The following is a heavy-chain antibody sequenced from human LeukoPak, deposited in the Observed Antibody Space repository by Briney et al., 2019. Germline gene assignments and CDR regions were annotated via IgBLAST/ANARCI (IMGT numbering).Heavy chain of an antibody. V-gene: IGHV3-30*02. CDR1: GFTFSAYG. D-gene: IGHD2/OR15-2a*01. J-gene: IGHJ4*02. Sequence: SGGSLSLSCGASGFTFSAYGMHWVRQAPGKGLEWVAFIHYDGSIKSYADSVKGRFTISRDNSNNTLYLQMNGPTTEDTAVYYCAKLSRTLPVDYWGQGTLVTVSS. CDR2: IHYDGSIK. CDR3: AKLSRTLPVDY.